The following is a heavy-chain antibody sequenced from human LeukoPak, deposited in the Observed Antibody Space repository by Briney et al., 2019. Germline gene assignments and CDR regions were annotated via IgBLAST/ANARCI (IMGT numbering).Heavy chain of an antibody. J-gene: IGHJ6*03. CDR2: IYYSGST. CDR3: ARIYYYYYYMDV. CDR1: GGSISSSSYY. V-gene: IGHV4-39*01. Sequence: SETLSLTCSVSGGSISSSSYYWGWLRQPPGKGLEWIGNIYYSGSTYYNPSLKSRVTISVDTSKNQFSLKLSSVTAADTAVYYCARIYYYYYYMDVWGKGTTVTISS.